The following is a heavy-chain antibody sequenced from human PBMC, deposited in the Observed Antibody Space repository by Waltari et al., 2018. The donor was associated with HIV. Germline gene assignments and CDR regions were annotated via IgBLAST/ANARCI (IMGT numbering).Heavy chain of an antibody. CDR1: GYTFTKYG. J-gene: IGHJ6*02. Sequence: QVQLAQSGAAVKKPGASVKVSCKISGYTFTKYGITWVRQAPGQGLEWMGWINTYNGNTNYAQKCQDRGTRTTDTSTSTVYMDLRSLRSDDTAVYYCARDGADLYSSAHYYYYGLDVWGQGTTVTVSS. CDR2: INTYNGNT. V-gene: IGHV1-18*01. D-gene: IGHD6-25*01. CDR3: ARDGADLYSSAHYYYYGLDV.